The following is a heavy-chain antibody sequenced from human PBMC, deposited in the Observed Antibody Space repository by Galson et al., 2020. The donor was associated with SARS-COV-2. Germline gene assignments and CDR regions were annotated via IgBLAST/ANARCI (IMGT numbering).Heavy chain of an antibody. CDR2: IIPIFGTA. Sequence: KLSCKASGGTFSSYAISCVRQAPGQGPEWMGGIIPIFGTANYAQKFQGRVTITADESTSTAYMELISLRSEDTAVYYCAGADSSSWGNWYFDLWGRGTLVTVSS. CDR1: GGTFSSYA. CDR3: AGADSSSWGNWYFDL. J-gene: IGHJ2*01. D-gene: IGHD6-13*01. V-gene: IGHV1-69*01.